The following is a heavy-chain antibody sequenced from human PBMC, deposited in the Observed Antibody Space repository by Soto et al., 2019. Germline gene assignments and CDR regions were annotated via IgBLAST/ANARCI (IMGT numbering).Heavy chain of an antibody. CDR3: TRVAQGKCSGSRCYRWFDP. CDR2: VFHSGST. D-gene: IGHD2-2*01. V-gene: IGHV4-4*02. J-gene: IGHJ5*02. CDR1: GVPMTNTNW. Sequence: SETLSLTCAVSGVPMTNTNWWSWVRQPPGKGLEWIGEVFHSGSTNYNPSLKSRVTISVDKAKNQFSLNLTSVTAADTAVDYWTRVAQGKCSGSRCYRWFDPWGQGTLVT.